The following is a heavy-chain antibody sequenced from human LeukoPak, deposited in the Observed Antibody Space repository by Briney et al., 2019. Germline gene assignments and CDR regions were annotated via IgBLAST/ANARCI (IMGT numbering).Heavy chain of an antibody. CDR2: IIPIFGAA. CDR3: ARDVVYYGSGSPNWFDP. CDR1: GGTFSSYA. D-gene: IGHD3-10*01. Sequence: SVKVSCKASGGTFSSYAISWVRQAPGQGLEWMGGIIPIFGAANYAQKFQGRVTITADESTSTAYMELSSLRSEDTAVYYCARDVVYYGSGSPNWFDPWGQGTLVTVSS. V-gene: IGHV1-69*13. J-gene: IGHJ5*02.